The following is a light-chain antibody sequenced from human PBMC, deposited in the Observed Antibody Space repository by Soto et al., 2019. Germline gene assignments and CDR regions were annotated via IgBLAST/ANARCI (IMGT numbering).Light chain of an antibody. V-gene: IGLV2-23*01. CDR2: EGG. Sequence: QSALNQPASVSGSPGQSITISCTGASRDVVSYKLVSWYQQHPGKAPKLIIYEGGKRPSGVSDRFSGAKSGNTASLTISGLQAEDEADYYCCSYATTSTPYVFGTGTKVTVL. CDR1: SRDVVSYKL. CDR3: CSYATTSTPYV. J-gene: IGLJ1*01.